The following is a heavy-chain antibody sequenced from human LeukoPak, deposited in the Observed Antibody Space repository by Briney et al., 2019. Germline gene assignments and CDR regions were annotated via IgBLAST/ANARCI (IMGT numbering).Heavy chain of an antibody. J-gene: IGHJ4*02. Sequence: SETLSLTCTVSGGSISSGGYYWSWIRQHPGKGLEWIGYIYYSGSTYYNPSPKSRVTISVDTSKNQFSLKLSSVTAADTAVYYCATFDYYDSSLPSYWGQGTLVTVSS. D-gene: IGHD3-22*01. CDR1: GGSISSGGYY. CDR3: ATFDYYDSSLPSY. CDR2: IYYSGST. V-gene: IGHV4-31*03.